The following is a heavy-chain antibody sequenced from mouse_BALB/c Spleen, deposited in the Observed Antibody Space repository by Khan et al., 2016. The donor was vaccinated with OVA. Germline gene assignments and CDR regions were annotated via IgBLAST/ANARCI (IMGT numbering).Heavy chain of an antibody. CDR1: GFSLTNYG. Sequence: QVQLKQSGPGLVAPSQSLSITCTISGFSLTNYGVHWVRQPPGKGLEWLVVIWSDGTTNYNSALKSRLTITKDNSQRQVFLKMNSLQTDDTAIYFCARQPYYHYNIMDYWGQGTSVTVSS. D-gene: IGHD2-10*01. V-gene: IGHV2-6-1*01. J-gene: IGHJ4*01. CDR3: ARQPYYHYNIMDY. CDR2: IWSDGTT.